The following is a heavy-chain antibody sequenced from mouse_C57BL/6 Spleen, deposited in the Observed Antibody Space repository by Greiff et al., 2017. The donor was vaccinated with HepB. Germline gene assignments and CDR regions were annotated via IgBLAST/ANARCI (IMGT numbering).Heavy chain of an antibody. CDR1: GYAFTNYL. V-gene: IGHV1-54*01. CDR3: AKFPHYYGSSYAMDY. Sequence: QVQLQQSGAELVRPGTSVKVSCKASGYAFTNYLIEWVKQRPGQGLEWIGVINPGSGGTNSNEKFKGKATLTADKSSSTAYMQLSSLTSEDSAVYFCAKFPHYYGSSYAMDYWGQGTSVTVSS. CDR2: INPGSGGT. D-gene: IGHD1-1*01. J-gene: IGHJ4*01.